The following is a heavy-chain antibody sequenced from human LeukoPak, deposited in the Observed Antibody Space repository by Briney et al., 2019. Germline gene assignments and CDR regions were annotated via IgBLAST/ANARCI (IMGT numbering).Heavy chain of an antibody. CDR1: GGSLNSRNHY. CDR3: ARHSMRYNWFDP. Sequence: PSETLSLTCSVSGGSLNSRNHYWGWIRQPPGKGLEWIASIYSSGATYYNPSLKSRVILSVDTSKNQISLKLSSVTASDTAVYYCARHSMRYNWFDPWGQGTLVTVSS. D-gene: IGHD2/OR15-2a*01. CDR2: IYSSGAT. V-gene: IGHV4-39*01. J-gene: IGHJ5*02.